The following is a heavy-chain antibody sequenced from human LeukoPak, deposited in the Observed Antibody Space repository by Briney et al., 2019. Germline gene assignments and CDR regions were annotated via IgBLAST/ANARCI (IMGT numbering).Heavy chain of an antibody. J-gene: IGHJ4*02. CDR3: VKRTVNYPFDF. CDR2: ISGSASTT. Sequence: GGSLRLSCAASGFTFSSYAMGWVRQAPGQGLEWVSSISGSASTTYYADSVKGRFTISRDNSENTLYLQMNSLRAEDTAVYYCVKRTVNYPFDFWGQGTLLTVSS. V-gene: IGHV3-23*01. CDR1: GFTFSSYA. D-gene: IGHD1-7*01.